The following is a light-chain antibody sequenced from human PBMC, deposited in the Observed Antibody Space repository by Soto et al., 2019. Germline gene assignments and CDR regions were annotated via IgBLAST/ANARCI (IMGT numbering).Light chain of an antibody. CDR2: AAS. V-gene: IGKV1-27*01. Sequence: DIQMTQSPSSLSAFLGDRVTITCRESQGISDYLVWYQQKPGKVPKLLIYAASTLQSGVPPRFSGTGSGTDFTLTISSLQPEDVATYYCQNYYSAPFTFGLGTKVDIK. J-gene: IGKJ3*01. CDR1: QGISDY. CDR3: QNYYSAPFT.